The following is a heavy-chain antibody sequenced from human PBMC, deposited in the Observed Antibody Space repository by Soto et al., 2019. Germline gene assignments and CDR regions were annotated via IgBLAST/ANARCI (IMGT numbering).Heavy chain of an antibody. CDR3: ARKQLRWGYYYYGMDV. V-gene: IGHV4-4*02. J-gene: IGHJ6*02. Sequence: SETLSLTCAVSRGSISSSNWWSWVRPPPGKGLEWIGEIYHSGSTNYNPSLKSRVTISVDKSKNQFSLKLSSVTAADTAVYYCARKQLRWGYYYYGMDVWGQGTTVTVSS. CDR1: RGSISSSNW. D-gene: IGHD6-13*01. CDR2: IYHSGST.